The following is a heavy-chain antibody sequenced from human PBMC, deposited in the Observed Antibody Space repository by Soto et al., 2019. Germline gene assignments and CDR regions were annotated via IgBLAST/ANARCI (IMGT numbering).Heavy chain of an antibody. CDR3: ARDPLPGIDSGDDY. V-gene: IGHV1-18*01. D-gene: IGHD6-19*01. CDR1: GYTFISYG. Sequence: QVQMVQSGAEVKKPGASVQVSCKTSGYTFISYGISWVRQAPGQGLEWMGWISPNSGQTTYAQKFQGRVTLTTDKSTTTAYLELRSLTSDDTAVYYCARDPLPGIDSGDDYWGPGTLVAVSS. CDR2: ISPNSGQT. J-gene: IGHJ4*02.